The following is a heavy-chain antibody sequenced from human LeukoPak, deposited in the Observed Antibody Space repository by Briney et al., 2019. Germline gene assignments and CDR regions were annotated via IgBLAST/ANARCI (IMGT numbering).Heavy chain of an antibody. Sequence: PSETLSLTCTVSGGSISSYYWSWIRQPPGKGLEWIGYIYYSGSTNYYPSLKSRVTISVDTSKNQFSLKLSSVTAAGTAVYYCARHADSSSSYLGFDYWGQGTLVTVSS. D-gene: IGHD6-13*01. CDR2: IYYSGST. CDR3: ARHADSSSSYLGFDY. CDR1: GGSISSYY. V-gene: IGHV4-59*08. J-gene: IGHJ4*02.